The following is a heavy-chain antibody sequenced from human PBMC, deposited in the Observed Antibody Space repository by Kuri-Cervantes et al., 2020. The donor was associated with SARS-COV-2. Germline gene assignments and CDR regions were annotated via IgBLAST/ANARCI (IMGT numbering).Heavy chain of an antibody. CDR2: ISAYNGNT. Sequence: SVKVSCKASGYTFTSYGISRVRQAPGQGLEWMGWISAYNGNTNYAQKLQGRVTMTTDTSTSTAYMELSSLRSEDTAVYYCARLYDILTGYPRVLAMDIWGQGTMVTVSS. D-gene: IGHD3-9*01. V-gene: IGHV1-18*01. CDR1: GYTFTSYG. J-gene: IGHJ3*02. CDR3: ARLYDILTGYPRVLAMDI.